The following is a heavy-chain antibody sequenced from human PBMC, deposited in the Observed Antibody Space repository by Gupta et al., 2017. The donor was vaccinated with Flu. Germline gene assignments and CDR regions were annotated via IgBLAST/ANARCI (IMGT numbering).Heavy chain of an antibody. CDR1: GYKFTDYN. CDR3: ARRYCTGGSCIPDY. Sequence: QVQLVQSGAEVKKPGASVTVSCKASGYKFTDYNICWVRQAPGQGLEWMGWINPYTGGTIYAQKFQGRITMTRDTSITTAYMELSRLTSEDAALYFCARRYCTGGSCIPDYWGLGTVVTVS. J-gene: IGHJ4*02. D-gene: IGHD2-8*02. CDR2: INPYTGGT. V-gene: IGHV1-2*02.